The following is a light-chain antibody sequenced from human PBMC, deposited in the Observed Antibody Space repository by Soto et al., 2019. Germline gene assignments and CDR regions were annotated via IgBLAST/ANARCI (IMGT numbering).Light chain of an antibody. CDR3: QQSYSTPPYT. J-gene: IGKJ2*01. V-gene: IGKV1-39*01. CDR2: AAS. Sequence: DIQMTQSPSSLSASVGDRVTITCRASQSISSYLNWYQQKPGKAPKLLIYAASSLQSGVPSRFSGSGSGTDFXLTISXLXPEDFATYYCQQSYSTPPYTFGQGTKLEIK. CDR1: QSISSY.